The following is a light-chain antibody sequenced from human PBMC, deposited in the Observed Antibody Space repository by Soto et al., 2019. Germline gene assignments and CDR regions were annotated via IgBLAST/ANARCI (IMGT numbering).Light chain of an antibody. CDR3: QQNHSIPRT. Sequence: DIQMTQSPSSLSASVGDRVTITCRASQNINNYLIWHQQKLGKAPKFLIYDTSILASGVPSRFSGSGSGTEFTLTITSLQPEDFATYYCQQNHSIPRTFGQGTRLEIK. V-gene: IGKV1-39*01. CDR1: QNINNY. J-gene: IGKJ5*01. CDR2: DTS.